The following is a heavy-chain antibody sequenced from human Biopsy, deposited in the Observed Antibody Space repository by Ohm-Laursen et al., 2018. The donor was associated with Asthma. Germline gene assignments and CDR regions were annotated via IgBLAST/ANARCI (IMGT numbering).Heavy chain of an antibody. V-gene: IGHV1-69*01. D-gene: IGHD6-19*01. CDR3: ARCQVGYSSGWSLLLKKIYYSGMDV. J-gene: IGHJ6*02. CDR2: IKTGFGTT. Sequence: SSVKVSCNAPGGMFGNYAISWVRQAPGLGLEWLGGIKTGFGTTNYAQKFQGRVTITADESTSTAYMEVTSLRSEDTAIYYCARCQVGYSSGWSLLLKKIYYSGMDVWGQGTAVTVSS. CDR1: GGMFGNYA.